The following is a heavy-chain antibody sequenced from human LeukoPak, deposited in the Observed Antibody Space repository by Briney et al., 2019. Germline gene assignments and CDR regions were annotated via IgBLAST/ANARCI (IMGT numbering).Heavy chain of an antibody. CDR3: ASKFRDGYNSYFEH. Sequence: GASVKVSCKASGYTFTNYGITWVRQAPGQGLEWMGKINLSGGSTTYTQRFQGRVTMTTDPSTDTVYMELSSLTFDDTAVFFCASKFRDGYNSYFEHWGQGTLVTVFS. CDR2: INLSGGST. D-gene: IGHD5-24*01. J-gene: IGHJ4*02. V-gene: IGHV1-46*01. CDR1: GYTFTNYG.